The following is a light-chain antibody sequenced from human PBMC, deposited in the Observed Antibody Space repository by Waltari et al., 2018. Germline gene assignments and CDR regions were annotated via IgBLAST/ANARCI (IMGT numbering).Light chain of an antibody. CDR1: QYISSI. CDR2: NAA. CDR3: QQRYYCLALT. Sequence: EIVSTQSLATLSLSTGERATLPCRASQYISSILAWYQPKHGQSPRLLIYNAANRATGVPDRWCSSRSVTNFTLTISNLQPQDFSVYYCQQRYYCLALTFGGGTTVEIK. V-gene: IGKV3-11*01. J-gene: IGKJ4*01.